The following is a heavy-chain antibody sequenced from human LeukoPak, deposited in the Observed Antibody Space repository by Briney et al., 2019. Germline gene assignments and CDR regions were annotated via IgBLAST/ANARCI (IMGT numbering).Heavy chain of an antibody. CDR1: GGTFSSYA. D-gene: IGHD6-19*01. J-gene: IGHJ4*02. CDR2: IIPIFGTA. Sequence: SVKVSCKASGGTFSSYAISWVRQAPGQGLEWMGGIIPIFGTANYAQKFKGRVTITTDESTSTAYMELSSLRSEDTAVYYCARHPRNSSGWSAVDYWGQGTLVTVSS. CDR3: ARHPRNSSGWSAVDY. V-gene: IGHV1-69*05.